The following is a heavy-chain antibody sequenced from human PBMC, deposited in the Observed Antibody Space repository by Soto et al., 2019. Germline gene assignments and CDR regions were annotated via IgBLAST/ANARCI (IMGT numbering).Heavy chain of an antibody. CDR1: GHSISIGDYY. D-gene: IGHD3-22*01. Sequence: SETLSLTCTPSGHSISIGDYYSSWIRQPPGKGLEWIGYIYYSGNTYYNPSLKSRITISVDMSKNQFSLKLSSVTAADTALYHCARAVDSGGFPDAFDIWGQGTMVSVSS. V-gene: IGHV4-30-4*01. J-gene: IGHJ3*02. CDR3: ARAVDSGGFPDAFDI. CDR2: IYYSGNT.